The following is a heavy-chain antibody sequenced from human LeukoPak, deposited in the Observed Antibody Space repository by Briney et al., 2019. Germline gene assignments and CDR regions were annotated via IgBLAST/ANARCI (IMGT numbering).Heavy chain of an antibody. J-gene: IGHJ6*03. Sequence: SETLSLTCAVYDVSFSGYYWTWIRQFPGRGLEWIGEINDSGGTNYNPSLKRRVNVLVDTSKNQFSLKLTSVTAADTAVYYSARRVTVIYYMDLWGKGTTVTVSS. V-gene: IGHV4-34*01. D-gene: IGHD3-22*01. CDR2: INDSGGT. CDR3: ARRVTVIYYMDL. CDR1: DVSFSGYY.